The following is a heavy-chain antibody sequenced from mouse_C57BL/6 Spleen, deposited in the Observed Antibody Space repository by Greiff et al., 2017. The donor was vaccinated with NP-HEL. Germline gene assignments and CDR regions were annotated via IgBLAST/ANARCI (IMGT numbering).Heavy chain of an antibody. CDR2: IYPGNGDT. V-gene: IGHV14-4*01. J-gene: IGHJ2*01. CDR1: GFNIKDYY. Sequence: VHLKQSGAELVRPGASVKLSCTASGFNIKDYYLHWVKQRPEKGLEWIGWIYPGNGDTEYAAKFQGKATITADTSSNTAYLQLSSLTSEDTAVYYCTTSSSNYPFDYWGQGTTLTVSS. CDR3: TTSSSNYPFDY. D-gene: IGHD2-5*01.